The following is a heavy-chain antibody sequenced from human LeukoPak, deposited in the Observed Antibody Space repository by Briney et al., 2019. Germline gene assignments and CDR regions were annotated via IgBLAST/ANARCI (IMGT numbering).Heavy chain of an antibody. CDR2: MSGSGGST. CDR1: GFTFSSYA. D-gene: IGHD4-17*01. J-gene: IGHJ1*01. CDR3: AKEIYGDSTGGRFQH. V-gene: IGHV3-23*01. Sequence: GGSLRLSCAASGFTFSSYAMSWVRQAPGKGLEWVSVMSGSGGSTYYADSVKGRFTISRDNSKNTLYLQMNSLRAEDTAVYYCAKEIYGDSTGGRFQHWGQGTLVTVSS.